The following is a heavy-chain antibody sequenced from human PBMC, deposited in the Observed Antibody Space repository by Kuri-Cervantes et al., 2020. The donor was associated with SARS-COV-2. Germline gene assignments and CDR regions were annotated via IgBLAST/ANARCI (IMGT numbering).Heavy chain of an antibody. Sequence: SVKVSCKASGGTFSSYAISWVRQAPGQGLEWMGGIIPIFGTANYAQKFQGRVMITADESTSTAYMELSSLRSEDTAVYYCARGIMTTVTMYWFDPWGQGTLVTVSS. CDR3: ARGIMTTVTMYWFDP. CDR2: IIPIFGTA. V-gene: IGHV1-69*13. D-gene: IGHD4-17*01. CDR1: GGTFSSYA. J-gene: IGHJ5*02.